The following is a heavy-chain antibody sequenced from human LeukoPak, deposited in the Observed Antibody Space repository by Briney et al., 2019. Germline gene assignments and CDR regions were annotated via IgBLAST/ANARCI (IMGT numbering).Heavy chain of an antibody. CDR2: IIPIFGTA. CDR3: ARASYYYDSSGYLNWFDP. CDR1: GGTFSSYA. D-gene: IGHD3-22*01. J-gene: IGHJ5*02. V-gene: IGHV1-69*05. Sequence: SVKVSCKASGGTFSSYAISWVRQAPGQGLEWMGRIIPIFGTANYAQKFQGRVTITTDESRSTAYMELSSLRSEDTAVYYCARASYYYDSSGYLNWFDPWGQGTLVTVSS.